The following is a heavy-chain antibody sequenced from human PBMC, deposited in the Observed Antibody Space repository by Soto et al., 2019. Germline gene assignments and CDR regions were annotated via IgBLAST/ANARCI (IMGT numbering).Heavy chain of an antibody. V-gene: IGHV4-30-4*01. D-gene: IGHD3-3*01. CDR1: GGSISSGDYY. CDR2: IYYSGST. J-gene: IGHJ5*02. CDR3: ARDFWSGYFHWFDP. Sequence: SETLSLTCTVSGGSISSGDYYWSWIRQPPGKGLEWIGYIYYSGSTYYNPSLKSRVTISVDTSKNQFSLKLSSVTAADTAVYYCARDFWSGYFHWFDPWGQGTLVTVSS.